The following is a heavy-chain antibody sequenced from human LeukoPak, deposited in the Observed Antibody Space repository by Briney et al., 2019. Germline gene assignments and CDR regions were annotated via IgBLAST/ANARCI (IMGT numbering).Heavy chain of an antibody. V-gene: IGHV1-18*01. CDR3: ARGGGPNGDAFDI. CDR2: ISANNGDT. J-gene: IGHJ3*02. CDR1: GYTFTRYG. Sequence: ASVKVSCKASGYTFTRYGISWVRQAPGQGLEWMGWISANNGDTNSAQKFQDRVTMTTDTSTSTAYMGLRSLRSDDTAVYYCARGGGPNGDAFDIWGQGTMVTVSS. D-gene: IGHD2-15*01.